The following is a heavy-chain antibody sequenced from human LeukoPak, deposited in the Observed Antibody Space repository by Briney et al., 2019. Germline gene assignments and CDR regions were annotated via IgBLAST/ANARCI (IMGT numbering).Heavy chain of an antibody. Sequence: GGSLRLSCTASGFTFSTHWMTWVRQPPGKGLEWVSVIYSGGNIYYIESVKGRFTISRDTSKNTLYLQMNSLRAEDTAVYFCAGRHCSGGGCYFAGADPFDYWGQGTLVTVSS. V-gene: IGHV3-53*01. D-gene: IGHD2-15*01. J-gene: IGHJ4*02. CDR2: IYSGGNI. CDR3: AGRHCSGGGCYFAGADPFDY. CDR1: GFTFSTHW.